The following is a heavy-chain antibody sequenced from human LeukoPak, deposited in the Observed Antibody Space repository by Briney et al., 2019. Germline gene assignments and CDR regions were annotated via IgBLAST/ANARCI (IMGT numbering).Heavy chain of an antibody. CDR2: IKQDGSEK. V-gene: IGHV3-7*01. CDR1: GFTFSSYW. J-gene: IGHJ6*03. D-gene: IGHD3-3*01. Sequence: GGSLRLSCAASGFTFSSYWMSWVRQAPGKGLEWVANIKQDGSEKYYVDSVKGRFTISRDNAKNPLYLQMNSLRAEDTAVYYCARDHFSYYDFWSGSPLYMDVWGKGTTVTVSS. CDR3: ARDHFSYYDFWSGSPLYMDV.